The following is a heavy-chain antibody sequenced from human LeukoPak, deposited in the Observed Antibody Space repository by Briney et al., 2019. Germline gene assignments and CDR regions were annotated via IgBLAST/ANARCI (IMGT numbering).Heavy chain of an antibody. CDR1: GFTFSDAW. J-gene: IGHJ4*02. CDR2: IKSKTDGGTT. V-gene: IGHV3-15*01. CDR3: TTLLTFYSDSSGYYRGLAY. D-gene: IGHD3-22*01. Sequence: GGSLRLSCAASGFTFSDAWMSWVRQAPGKGLEWVGRIKSKTDGGTTDYAAPVKGRFTISRDDSINTLYLQMNSLKTDDTAVYYCTTLLTFYSDSSGYYRGLAYWGQGTLVTVSS.